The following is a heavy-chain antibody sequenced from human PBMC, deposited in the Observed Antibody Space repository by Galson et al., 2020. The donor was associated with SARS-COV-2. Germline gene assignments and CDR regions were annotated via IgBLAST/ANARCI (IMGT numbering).Heavy chain of an antibody. J-gene: IGHJ6*03. V-gene: IGHV5-51*01. Sequence: GESLKISCKGSGYSFTSYWIGWVRQMPGKGLEWMGIIYPGDSDTRYSPSFQGQVTISADKSISTAYLQWSSLKASDTAMYYCARHFMMPSEEESGSINYYMDVWGKGTTVTVSS. CDR1: GYSFTSYW. CDR3: ARHFMMPSEEESGSINYYMDV. D-gene: IGHD1-26*01. CDR2: IYPGDSDT.